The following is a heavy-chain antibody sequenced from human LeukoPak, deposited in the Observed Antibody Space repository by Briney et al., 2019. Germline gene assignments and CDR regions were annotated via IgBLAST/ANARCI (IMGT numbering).Heavy chain of an antibody. Sequence: SDTLSLTCDVSGDSISSSNWWGWIRQPPGKGLEWIGYIYYSGSTHYNPSLKSRATMSVDTSKNQFSLKLNSVTAVDTAVYYCARKVATPGTGFDIWGQGTMVTVSS. D-gene: IGHD6-13*01. V-gene: IGHV4-28*01. CDR2: IYYSGST. J-gene: IGHJ3*02. CDR1: GDSISSSNW. CDR3: ARKVATPGTGFDI.